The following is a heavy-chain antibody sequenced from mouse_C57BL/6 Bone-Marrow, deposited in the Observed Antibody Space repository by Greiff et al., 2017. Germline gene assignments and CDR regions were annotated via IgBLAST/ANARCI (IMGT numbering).Heavy chain of an antibody. CDR2: IYPRSGNT. Sequence: VQLQQSGAELARPGASVKLSCKASGYTFTSYGISWVKQRTGQGLEWIGEIYPRSGNTYYNEKFKGKATLTADKSSSTAYMELRSLTSEDSAVYYCARYDNYYAMDYWGQGTSVTVSS. J-gene: IGHJ4*01. CDR1: GYTFTSYG. CDR3: ARYDNYYAMDY. V-gene: IGHV1-81*01. D-gene: IGHD2-3*01.